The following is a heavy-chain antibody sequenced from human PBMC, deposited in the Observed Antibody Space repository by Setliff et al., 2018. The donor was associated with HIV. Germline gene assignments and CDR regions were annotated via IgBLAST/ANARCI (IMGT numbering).Heavy chain of an antibody. CDR1: GGSFTDIGGSFTDYY. CDR3: ARSSRTSPYWFDY. D-gene: IGHD6-6*01. Sequence: SETLSLTCAVFGGSFTDIGGSFTDYYWIWIRQPPGKGLEWIGEINHSGSTHYNPSLKSRFTISVDTSKNQFSLRLTSVTAADTARYFCARSSRTSPYWFDYWGQGIPVTVSS. CDR2: INHSGST. V-gene: IGHV4-34*01. J-gene: IGHJ4*02.